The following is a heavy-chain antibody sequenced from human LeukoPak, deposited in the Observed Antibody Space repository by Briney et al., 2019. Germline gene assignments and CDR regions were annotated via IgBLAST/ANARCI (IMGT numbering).Heavy chain of an antibody. CDR2: IYSDGSRT. J-gene: IGHJ3*02. V-gene: IGHV3-74*01. Sequence: PGGSLRLSCAASGFTFSSYWMHWVRQGPGKGLVWVSRIYSDGSRTTYADSVKGRFTISGDNAKNSLYLQMNSLRAEDTAVYYCARDFHRRYYDSSGYNGFDIWGQGTMVTVSS. CDR3: ARDFHRRYYDSSGYNGFDI. CDR1: GFTFSSYW. D-gene: IGHD3-22*01.